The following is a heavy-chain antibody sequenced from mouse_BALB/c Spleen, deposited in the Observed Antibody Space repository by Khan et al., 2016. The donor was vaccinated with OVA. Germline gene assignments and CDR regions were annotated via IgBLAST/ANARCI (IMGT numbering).Heavy chain of an antibody. CDR2: ISYSGNT. Sequence: VQLQQSGPGLVKPSQSLSLTCTVTGYSITTDYAWNWIRQFPGKKLEWMGFISYSGNTKYNPSLKSRISITRETSKNQFFLQLKSVTTEDTARYYCARVYGGDFDYWGQGTTLTVSS. CDR1: GYSITTDYA. J-gene: IGHJ2*01. V-gene: IGHV3-2*02. CDR3: ARVYGGDFDY. D-gene: IGHD1-1*01.